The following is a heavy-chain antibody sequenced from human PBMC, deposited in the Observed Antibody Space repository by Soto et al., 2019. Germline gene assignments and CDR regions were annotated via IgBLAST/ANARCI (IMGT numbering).Heavy chain of an antibody. J-gene: IGHJ4*02. V-gene: IGHV1-69*02. D-gene: IGHD3-10*01. CDR1: GGTFSSYT. CDR2: IIPILGIA. CDR3: ARFGVYGGFDY. Sequence: QVQLVQSGAEVKKPGSSVKVSCKASGGTFSSYTISWVRQAPGQGLEWMGRIIPILGIANYAQKFQGRVTITADKASSAAYMGLSSVRSEAKAVYYCARFGVYGGFDYWGQGTLVTVSS.